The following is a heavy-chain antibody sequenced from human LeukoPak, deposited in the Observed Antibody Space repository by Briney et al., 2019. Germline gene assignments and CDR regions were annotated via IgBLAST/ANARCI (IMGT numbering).Heavy chain of an antibody. V-gene: IGHV3-30*04. CDR2: ISYDGSNK. J-gene: IGHJ4*02. CDR1: GFTFSSYA. D-gene: IGHD6-13*01. CDR3: AREVQLALGYFDY. Sequence: GGSLRLSCAASGFTFSSYAMHWVRQAPGKGLEWVAVISYDGSNKYYADSVKGRFTISRDNSKNTLYLQMNSLRAEDTAVYYCAREVQLALGYFDYWGQGTLVTVSS.